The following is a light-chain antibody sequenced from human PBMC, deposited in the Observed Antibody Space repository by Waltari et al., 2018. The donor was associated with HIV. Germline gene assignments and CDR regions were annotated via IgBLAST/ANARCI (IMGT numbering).Light chain of an antibody. CDR2: SNH. V-gene: IGLV10-54*01. CDR1: SNNHGNEG. J-gene: IGLJ3*02. Sequence: QAGLTQPPSVSKGWRQTAPLTCTWSSNNHGNEGETWLQLRQGHPPKLLSYSNHHQPSGIAEILSASRSVSTASLTITGLQPEDEADYYCSAWDSSLRAQVFGGETKLTVL. CDR3: SAWDSSLRAQV.